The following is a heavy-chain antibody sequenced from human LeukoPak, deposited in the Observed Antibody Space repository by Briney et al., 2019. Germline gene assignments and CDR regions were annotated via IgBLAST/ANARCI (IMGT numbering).Heavy chain of an antibody. J-gene: IGHJ4*02. V-gene: IGHV1-69*04. CDR3: ARGQDYYDSSGYYPLDY. CDR1: GGTFSSYA. D-gene: IGHD3-22*01. Sequence: SVKVSCKASGGTFSSYAISWVRQAPGQGLEWMGRIIPILGIANYAQKFQGRVTITADKSTSTAYMELSSLRSEDTAVYYCARGQDYYDSSGYYPLDYWGQGTLVTVSS. CDR2: IIPILGIA.